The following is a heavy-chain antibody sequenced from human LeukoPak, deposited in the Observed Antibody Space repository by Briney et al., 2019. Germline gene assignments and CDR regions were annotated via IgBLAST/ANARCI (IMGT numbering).Heavy chain of an antibody. CDR2: IRYDGTKK. V-gene: IGHV3-30*02. CDR1: GFTFSSYG. CDR3: ATLAVPAYDVFDI. J-gene: IGHJ3*02. D-gene: IGHD2-2*01. Sequence: GGSLRLSCAASGFTFSSYGMHWVRQAPGKGLEWVTFIRYDGTKKYYADSVKGRFTISRDNSKNTLYLQMNSLRPEDTAVYYCATLAVPAYDVFDIWGQGTMVTVSS.